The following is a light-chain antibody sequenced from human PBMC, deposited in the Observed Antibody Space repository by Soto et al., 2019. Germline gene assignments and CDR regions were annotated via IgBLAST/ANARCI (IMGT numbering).Light chain of an antibody. CDR3: QRYDGY. V-gene: IGKV1-5*01. CDR2: GAS. Sequence: DTQMTQSPSTLSASVGDTVTITCLARQNINNWLAWYQQKPEKVPKLLIYGASTLEDGVPSRFSGSRSGTEFTLTINSLQPDDFATYYCQRYDGYFGQGTKLEIK. CDR1: QNINNW. J-gene: IGKJ2*01.